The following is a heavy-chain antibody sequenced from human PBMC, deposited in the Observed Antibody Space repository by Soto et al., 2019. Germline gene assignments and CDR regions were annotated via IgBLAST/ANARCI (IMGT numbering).Heavy chain of an antibody. CDR3: ARVSLSVCDY. CDR2: IIPIFDAA. Sequence: QVQLVQSGAEVKKPGSSVKVSCKASGGTFSNYAISWVRQAPGQVLEWMGGIIPIFDAANYAQKFQGRVTITADKSTSTAYMELSSLRSEDTAVYYGARVSLSVCDYWGQGTLVTVSS. J-gene: IGHJ4*02. CDR1: GGTFSNYA. V-gene: IGHV1-69*06. D-gene: IGHD2-8*01.